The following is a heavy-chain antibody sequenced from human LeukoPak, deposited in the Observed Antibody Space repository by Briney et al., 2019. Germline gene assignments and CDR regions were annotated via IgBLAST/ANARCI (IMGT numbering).Heavy chain of an antibody. J-gene: IGHJ4*02. CDR2: IYYSGST. D-gene: IGHD4-17*01. CDR1: GGPISSGGYY. CDR3: ARGRDYGDYKYYFDY. Sequence: SQTLSLTCTVSGGPISSGGYYWSWIRQHPGKGLEWIGYIYYSGSTYYNPSLKSRVTISVDTSKNQFSLKLSSVTAADTAVYYCARGRDYGDYKYYFDYWGQGTLVTVSS. V-gene: IGHV4-31*03.